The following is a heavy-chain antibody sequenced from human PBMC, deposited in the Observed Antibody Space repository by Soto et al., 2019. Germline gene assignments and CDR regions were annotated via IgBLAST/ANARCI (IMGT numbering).Heavy chain of an antibody. CDR3: TTAGELVITWYYGMDV. Sequence: EVQLVESGGGLVKPGGSLRLSSAASGFTFSNAWMNWVRQAPGKGLEWVGRIKSKTDGGTTDYAAPVKGRFTISRDDSKNTLYLQMNSLKTEDTAVYYCTTAGELVITWYYGMDVWGQGTTVTVSS. J-gene: IGHJ6*02. D-gene: IGHD3-22*01. CDR1: GFTFSNAW. CDR2: IKSKTDGGTT. V-gene: IGHV3-15*07.